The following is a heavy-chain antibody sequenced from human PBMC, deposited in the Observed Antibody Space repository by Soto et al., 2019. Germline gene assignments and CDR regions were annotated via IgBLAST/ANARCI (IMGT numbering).Heavy chain of an antibody. V-gene: IGHV1-69*06. CDR3: ARELYPTVTTHKYYYYGMDV. CDR1: GGTFSSYA. CDR2: IIPIFGTA. D-gene: IGHD4-17*01. Sequence: SVKVSCKASGGTFSSYAISWVRQAPGQGREWMGGIIPIFGTANYAQKFQGRVTITADKSTSTAYMELGSLRSEDTAVYYCARELYPTVTTHKYYYYGMDVWGQGXTVIVYS. J-gene: IGHJ6*02.